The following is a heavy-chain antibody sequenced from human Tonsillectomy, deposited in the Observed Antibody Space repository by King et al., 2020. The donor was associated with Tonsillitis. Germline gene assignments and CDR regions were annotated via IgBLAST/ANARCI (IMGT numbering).Heavy chain of an antibody. V-gene: IGHV3-23*04. CDR3: AKGDMGYYYYGMDV. CDR1: GFTFSSYA. D-gene: IGHD3-16*01. J-gene: IGHJ6*02. Sequence: VQLVESGGGLVQPGGSLRVSCAASGFTFSSYAMSWVRQAPGKGLEWVSGISGTRVTTYYADSVKGPFTISRDNSKNTLYLQMNSLRAEDTAVYYCAKGDMGYYYYGMDVWGQGTTVTVSS. CDR2: ISGTRVTT.